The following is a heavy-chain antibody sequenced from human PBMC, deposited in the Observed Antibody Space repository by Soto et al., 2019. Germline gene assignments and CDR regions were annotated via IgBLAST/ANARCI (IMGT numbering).Heavy chain of an antibody. Sequence: QVQLVQSGAEVKKPGASVKVSCKASGYTFTSYGISWVRQAPGQGLDWMGWISAYNGNTNYAQKLQGRVTMTTDTSTSTAYMELRSLRSDDTAVYYCARDIAIVVVPAALGGMDVWGQGTTVTVSS. J-gene: IGHJ6*01. CDR2: ISAYNGNT. V-gene: IGHV1-18*04. D-gene: IGHD2-2*01. CDR3: ARDIAIVVVPAALGGMDV. CDR1: GYTFTSYG.